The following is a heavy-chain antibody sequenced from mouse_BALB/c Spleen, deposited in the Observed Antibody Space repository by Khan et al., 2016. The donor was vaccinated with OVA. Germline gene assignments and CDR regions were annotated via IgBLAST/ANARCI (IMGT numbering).Heavy chain of an antibody. V-gene: IGHV1S136*01. CDR3: AKNYRYDVYFDY. CDR2: IYPFNDDT. D-gene: IGHD2-14*01. Sequence: VQLQQSGPDLVKPGASVRMSCKASGYTFTSYVMHWLRQKPGQGLEWIGYIYPFNDDTKYNEKFKGKATLTSEKSSSTAYMELSILTSEDSAVYYCAKNYRYDVYFDYWGQGTTLTVSS. CDR1: GYTFTSYV. J-gene: IGHJ2*01.